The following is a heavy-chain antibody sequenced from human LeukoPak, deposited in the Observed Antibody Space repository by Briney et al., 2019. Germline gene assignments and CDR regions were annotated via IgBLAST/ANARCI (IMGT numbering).Heavy chain of an antibody. Sequence: GGSLRLSCAVSGFTFSDFCMSWVRQAPGRGLEWVANIHPEGNEKYHVESVKGRFTIFRDNAKNSLYLQMNSLSAEDTAVYYCARGRGSSWGLPYYYYMDVWGKGTTVTVSS. D-gene: IGHD6-13*01. CDR1: GFTFSDFC. J-gene: IGHJ6*03. CDR2: IHPEGNEK. CDR3: ARGRGSSWGLPYYYYMDV. V-gene: IGHV3-7*01.